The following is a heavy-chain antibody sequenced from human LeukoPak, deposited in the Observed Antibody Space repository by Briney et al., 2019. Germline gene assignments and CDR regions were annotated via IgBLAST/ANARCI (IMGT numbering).Heavy chain of an antibody. D-gene: IGHD3-22*01. Sequence: PGGSLRLSCAASGFTFSSYAMHWVRQAPGKGLEWVAVISYDGSNKYYADSVKGRFTISRDNSKNTLYLQMNSLRAEDTAVYYCARVTSSGIDAFDIWGQGTMVTVSS. CDR1: GFTFSSYA. CDR3: ARVTSSGIDAFDI. J-gene: IGHJ3*02. V-gene: IGHV3-30*04. CDR2: ISYDGSNK.